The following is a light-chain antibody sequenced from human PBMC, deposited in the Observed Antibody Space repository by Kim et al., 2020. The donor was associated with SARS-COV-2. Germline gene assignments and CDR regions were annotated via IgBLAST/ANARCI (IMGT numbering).Light chain of an antibody. CDR2: SNS. CDR1: SSNIGINH. Sequence: GRRVTISCSGSSSNIGINHVNWYQQVPGTAPKLLIHSNSKRPSGVPDRFSGSKSDASASLAISGLQSDDEADYYCAAWDDSLKALVFGGGTQLTVL. J-gene: IGLJ2*01. CDR3: AAWDDSLKALV. V-gene: IGLV1-44*01.